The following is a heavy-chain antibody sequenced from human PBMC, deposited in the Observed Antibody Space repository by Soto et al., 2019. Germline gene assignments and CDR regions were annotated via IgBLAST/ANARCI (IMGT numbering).Heavy chain of an antibody. Sequence: SETLSLTCTVSGGSISSYYWSWIRQPPGKGLEWIGHIFYSGSTNYNPSLKSRVTISVDTSKNQFSLRLYSVTAADTAVYYGARGREEEQVVPTRYWGQGALVTVS. CDR2: IFYSGST. CDR3: ARGREEEQVVPTRY. V-gene: IGHV4-59*01. J-gene: IGHJ4*02. CDR1: GGSISSYY. D-gene: IGHD2-2*01.